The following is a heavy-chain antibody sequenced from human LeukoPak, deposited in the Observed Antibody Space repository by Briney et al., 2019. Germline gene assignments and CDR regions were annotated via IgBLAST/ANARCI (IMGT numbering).Heavy chain of an antibody. CDR3: ARRLTQYDCFDP. CDR1: GDSVSSNSVT. J-gene: IGHJ5*02. Sequence: SQTLSLTCAISGDSVSSNSVTWHWIRQSPSRGLEWLGRTYYRSTWYNDYAVSVRGRITVNPDTSKNQFSLHLNSVTPEDTAVYYCARRLTQYDCFDPWGQGILVTVSS. CDR2: TYYRSTWYN. V-gene: IGHV6-1*01. D-gene: IGHD2-2*01.